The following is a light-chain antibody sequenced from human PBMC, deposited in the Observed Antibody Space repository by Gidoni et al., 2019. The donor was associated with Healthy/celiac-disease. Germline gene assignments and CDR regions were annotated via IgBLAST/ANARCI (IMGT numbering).Light chain of an antibody. CDR3: QQYGSPWT. CDR2: GAS. V-gene: IGKV3-20*01. CDR1: QSLSSSD. Sequence: EIVLTQSPGTLSLSPGERATLSCRASQSLSSSDLAWYQQKPGQAPRLLLYGASSRATGIPDRFSGSGSGTDFTLTISRLEPEDFAVYYCQQYGSPWTFGQGTKVEIK. J-gene: IGKJ1*01.